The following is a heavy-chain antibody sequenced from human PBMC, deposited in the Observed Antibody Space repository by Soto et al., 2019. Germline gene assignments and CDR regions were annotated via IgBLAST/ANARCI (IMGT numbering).Heavy chain of an antibody. J-gene: IGHJ4*02. Sequence: EVQLVESGGGLVQPGGSLRLSCAASGFTFSSHWMHWVRQVPGKGLVWDSRIKSDGSSTAYADSVKGRFTISRDNAKNTLYLQMKSLRVEDTAIYYCARDRPEILNPTDHPMFDYWGQGTLVTVSS. CDR1: GFTFSSHW. V-gene: IGHV3-74*01. CDR2: IKSDGSST. D-gene: IGHD6-6*01. CDR3: ARDRPEILNPTDHPMFDY.